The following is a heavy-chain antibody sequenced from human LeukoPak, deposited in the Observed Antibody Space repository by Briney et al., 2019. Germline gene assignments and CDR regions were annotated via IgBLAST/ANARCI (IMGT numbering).Heavy chain of an antibody. Sequence: GGSLRLSCAASGFTVSSNYMSWVRQAPGKGLEWVSVIYRGGSTYYADSVKGRFTISRDNSKNTLYLQMNSLRAEDTAVYYCARVYYDIWGADYWGQGTLVTVSS. CDR3: ARVYYDIWGADY. D-gene: IGHD3-9*01. CDR2: IYRGGST. CDR1: GFTVSSNY. J-gene: IGHJ4*02. V-gene: IGHV3-66*01.